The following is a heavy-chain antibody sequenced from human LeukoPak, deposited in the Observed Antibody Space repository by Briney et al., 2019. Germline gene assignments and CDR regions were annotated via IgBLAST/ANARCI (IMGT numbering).Heavy chain of an antibody. V-gene: IGHV4-34*01. J-gene: IGHJ4*02. CDR1: GASFSLYH. Sequence: SETLSLTCGVHGASFSLYHWSWIHQSPGKGLEWLGEVNRWGRTNYNPSLESRVTISVDTSKNQFSLNLRSLTAADTAVYYCATDSQSSVYYFWSQGALVTVSS. CDR3: ATDSQSSVYYF. D-gene: IGHD6-25*01. CDR2: VNRWGRT.